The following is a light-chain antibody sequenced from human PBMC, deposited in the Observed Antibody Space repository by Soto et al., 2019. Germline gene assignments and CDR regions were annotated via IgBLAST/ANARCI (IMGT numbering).Light chain of an antibody. CDR1: QSVNNN. Sequence: EIVMTQSPATLSVSPGERATLSCRASQSVNNNLAWYQQKPGQAPRLLIYGASIRATGIPARFSGSGSGTEFTLTISSLQSEDFAVYSCQQCNNWPLTFGGGTKVDIK. CDR2: GAS. CDR3: QQCNNWPLT. J-gene: IGKJ4*01. V-gene: IGKV3-15*01.